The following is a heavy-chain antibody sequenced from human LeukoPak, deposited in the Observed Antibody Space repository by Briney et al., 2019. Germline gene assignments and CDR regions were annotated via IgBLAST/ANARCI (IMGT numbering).Heavy chain of an antibody. CDR1: GYTLTELS. Sequence: GASVKVSCKVSGYTLTELSIHWVRQAPGKGLEWMGGFDPKDGETIYAQKFQGRVTMTEDTSTDTAYMELSSLRSEDTAVYYCATVARRAAAGLYYFDYWGQGTLVTVSS. CDR3: ATVARRAAAGLYYFDY. D-gene: IGHD6-13*01. J-gene: IGHJ4*02. CDR2: FDPKDGET. V-gene: IGHV1-24*01.